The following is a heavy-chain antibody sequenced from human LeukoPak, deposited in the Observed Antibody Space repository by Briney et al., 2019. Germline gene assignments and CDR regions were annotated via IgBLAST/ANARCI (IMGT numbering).Heavy chain of an antibody. CDR1: GGSISSYY. J-gene: IGHJ6*03. D-gene: IGHD3-16*01. CDR3: ARETSQKGAHYMDV. V-gene: IGHV4-59*01. Sequence: PSETLSLTCTVSGGSISSYYWSWIRQPPGKGLEWIGDIYYSGYTNYNPSLKSRVTISVDTSKNQFSLKLRSVTAADTAVYYCARETSQKGAHYMDVWGKGTTVTISS. CDR2: IYYSGYT.